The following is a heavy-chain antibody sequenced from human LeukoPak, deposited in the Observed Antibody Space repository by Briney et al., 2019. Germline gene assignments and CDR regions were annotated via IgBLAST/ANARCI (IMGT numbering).Heavy chain of an antibody. J-gene: IGHJ4*02. CDR3: ARSNSGSYPGGDY. CDR1: GGTFSSYA. CDR2: IIPIFGTA. D-gene: IGHD1-26*01. Sequence: GASVKVSCKASGGTFSSYAISWVRQAPGQGLEWMGGIIPIFGTANYAQKFQGRVTITTDESTSTAYMELSSLRSEDTAVYYCARSNSGSYPGGDYWGQGTPVTVSS. V-gene: IGHV1-69*05.